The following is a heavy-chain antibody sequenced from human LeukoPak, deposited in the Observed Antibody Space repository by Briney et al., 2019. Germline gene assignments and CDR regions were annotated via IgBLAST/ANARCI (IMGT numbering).Heavy chain of an antibody. J-gene: IGHJ4*02. Sequence: GGSLRLSCAASGFTFSSYAMSWVRQAPGEGLEWVSYISSSSSTIYYADSVKGRFTISRDNAKNSLYPQMNSLRDEDTAVYYCARAAGLLKWNYAHDDYWGQGTLVTVSS. CDR2: ISSSSSTI. CDR3: ARAAGLLKWNYAHDDY. CDR1: GFTFSSYA. V-gene: IGHV3-48*02. D-gene: IGHD1-7*01.